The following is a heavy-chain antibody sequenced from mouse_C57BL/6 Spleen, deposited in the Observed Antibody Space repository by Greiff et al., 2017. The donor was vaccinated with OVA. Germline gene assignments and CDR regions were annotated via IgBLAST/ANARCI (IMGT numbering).Heavy chain of an antibody. D-gene: IGHD3-2*02. J-gene: IGHJ3*01. CDR3: ARDSSGRFAY. Sequence: EVQLVESGPGLVKPSQSLSLTCSVTGYSITSGYYWNWIRQFPGNKLEWMGYISYDGSNNYNPSLKNRISITRDTSKNQFFLKLNSVTTEDTATYYCARDSSGRFAYWGQGTLVTVSA. CDR2: ISYDGSN. V-gene: IGHV3-6*01. CDR1: GYSITSGYY.